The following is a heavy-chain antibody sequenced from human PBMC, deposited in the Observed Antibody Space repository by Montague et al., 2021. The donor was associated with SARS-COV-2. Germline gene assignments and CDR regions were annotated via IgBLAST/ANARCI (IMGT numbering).Heavy chain of an antibody. D-gene: IGHD2-2*01. J-gene: IGHJ4*02. Sequence: SETLSLTCTVSGGSISSSSYYWGWIRQPPGKGLEWIGSIYYSGSTYYNPSLKSRVTISVDTSKNQFSLKLSSVTAADTAVYYCARHPIGYCSSTSCYDGWGQGTLVTVSS. V-gene: IGHV4-39*01. CDR1: GGSISSSSYY. CDR3: ARHPIGYCSSTSCYDG. CDR2: IYYSGST.